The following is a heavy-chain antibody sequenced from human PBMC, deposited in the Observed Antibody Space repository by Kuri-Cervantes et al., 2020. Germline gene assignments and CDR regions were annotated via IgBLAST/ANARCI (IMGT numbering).Heavy chain of an antibody. CDR1: GFTFSSYN. CDR2: ISSSSTYI. D-gene: IGHD3-10*01. Sequence: GGSLRLSCAASGFTFSSYNMNWVRQAPGKGLEWVSSISSSSTYIYYADSVKGRFTISRDNAKNSLYLQMNSLRAEDMAVYYCARTPTWFGELLYLNYYYGMDVWGQGTTVTVSS. J-gene: IGHJ6*02. CDR3: ARTPTWFGELLYLNYYYGMDV. V-gene: IGHV3-21*01.